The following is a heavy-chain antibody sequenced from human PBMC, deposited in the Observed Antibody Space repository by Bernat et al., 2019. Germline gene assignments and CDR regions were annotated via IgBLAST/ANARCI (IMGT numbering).Heavy chain of an antibody. CDR3: ARDCSGGSCYPDQYYFDY. J-gene: IGHJ4*02. D-gene: IGHD2-15*01. V-gene: IGHV1-18*01. Sequence: QVQLVQSGAEVKKPGASVKVSCKASGYTFTSYGISWVRQSPGQGLEWMGWISAYNGNTNYAQNLQGRVNMTTDTSTSTAYMELRSLRSDDTAVYYCARDCSGGSCYPDQYYFDYWGQGTLVTVAS. CDR2: ISAYNGNT. CDR1: GYTFTSYG.